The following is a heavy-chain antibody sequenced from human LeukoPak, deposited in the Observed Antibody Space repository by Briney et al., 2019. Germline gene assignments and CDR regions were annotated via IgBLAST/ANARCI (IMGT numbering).Heavy chain of an antibody. Sequence: PGGSLRLSCAASGLTVSSNYMSWVRQAPGKGLEWVSVIYSGGSTYYADSVKGRFTISRDNSKNTLYLQMNSLRPEDTAVYYCAKGMSGSTSCLDYWGQGTLVTVSS. CDR1: GLTVSSNY. V-gene: IGHV3-53*01. D-gene: IGHD2-2*01. J-gene: IGHJ4*02. CDR2: IYSGGST. CDR3: AKGMSGSTSCLDY.